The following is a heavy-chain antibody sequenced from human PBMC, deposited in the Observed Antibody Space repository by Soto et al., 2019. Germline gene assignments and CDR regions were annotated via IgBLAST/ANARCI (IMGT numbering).Heavy chain of an antibody. Sequence: SETLSLTCAVSGGSISSSNWWSWVRQPPGKGLEWIGEIYHSGSTNYNPSLKSRVTISVDKSKNQFSLKLGSVTAADTAVYYCARAADYYGSGSPYAFDIWGQGTMVTVSS. CDR3: ARAADYYGSGSPYAFDI. CDR1: GGSISSSNW. J-gene: IGHJ3*02. V-gene: IGHV4-4*02. D-gene: IGHD3-10*01. CDR2: IYHSGST.